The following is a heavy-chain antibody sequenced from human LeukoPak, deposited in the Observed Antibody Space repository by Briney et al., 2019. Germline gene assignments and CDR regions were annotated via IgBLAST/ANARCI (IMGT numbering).Heavy chain of an antibody. D-gene: IGHD1-26*01. CDR2: IYYSGST. J-gene: IGHJ6*02. V-gene: IGHV4-59*12. CDR1: GGSISSYY. Sequence: SETLSLTCTVSGGSISSYYWSWIRQPPGKGLEWIGYIYYSGSTNYNPSLKSRVTISVDTSKNQFSLQLNSVTPEDTAVYYCARTDPQATGFYYYGMDVWGQGTTVTVSS. CDR3: ARTDPQATGFYYYGMDV.